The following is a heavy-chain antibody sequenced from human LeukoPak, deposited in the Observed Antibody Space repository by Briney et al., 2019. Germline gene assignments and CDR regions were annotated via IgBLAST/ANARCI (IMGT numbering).Heavy chain of an antibody. J-gene: IGHJ4*02. Sequence: PGGSLRLSCAASGFTFSTYAMSWVRQAPGKGLEWVSGVNGNGGSTSYADSVKGRFTISRDNSKNTVYLQMNSLRVEDTAVYYCAKSLYEGCDYWGQGTVVTVSS. CDR2: VNGNGGST. V-gene: IGHV3-23*01. CDR1: GFTFSTYA. D-gene: IGHD3-16*02. CDR3: AKSLYEGCDY.